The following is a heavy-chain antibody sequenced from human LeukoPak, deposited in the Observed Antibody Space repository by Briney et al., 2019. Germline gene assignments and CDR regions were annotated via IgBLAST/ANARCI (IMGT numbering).Heavy chain of an antibody. Sequence: DPSETLSLTCTVSGGSISSYYWSWIRQPPGKGLEWIGYIYYSGSTNYNPSLKSRVTISVDTSKNQFSLKLSSVTAADTAVYYCARASYYYGSGSYSYYGMDVWGQGTTVTVSS. CDR1: GGSISSYY. J-gene: IGHJ6*02. CDR2: IYYSGST. CDR3: ARASYYYGSGSYSYYGMDV. V-gene: IGHV4-59*01. D-gene: IGHD3-10*01.